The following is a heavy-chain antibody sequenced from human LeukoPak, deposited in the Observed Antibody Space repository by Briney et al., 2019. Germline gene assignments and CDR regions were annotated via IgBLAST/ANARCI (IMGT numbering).Heavy chain of an antibody. J-gene: IGHJ4*02. V-gene: IGHV4-34*01. D-gene: IGHD3-3*01. Sequence: SETLSLTCAVYGGCFSGYYWSWIRQPPGKGLEWIGEINHSGSTNYNPSLKSRVTISVDTSKNQFSLKLSFVTAADTAVYYCAGMARSPYDFWSGYCRYWGQGTLVTVSS. CDR2: INHSGST. CDR3: AGMARSPYDFWSGYCRY. CDR1: GGCFSGYY.